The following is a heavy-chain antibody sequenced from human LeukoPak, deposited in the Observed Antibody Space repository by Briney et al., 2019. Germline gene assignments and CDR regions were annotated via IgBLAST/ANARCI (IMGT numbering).Heavy chain of an antibody. CDR1: GFTFDDYA. D-gene: IGHD5/OR15-5a*01. CDR2: ISWNSDSV. Sequence: PGRSLRLSCAASGFTFDDYAIHWVRQAPGKGLEWVPGISWNSDSVGYADSVRGRFTISRDNAKNSLYLQMNSLRPEDTAFYYCAKSSVDGQSTTKEFDYWGQGTLVTVSS. CDR3: AKSSVDGQSTTKEFDY. J-gene: IGHJ4*02. V-gene: IGHV3-9*01.